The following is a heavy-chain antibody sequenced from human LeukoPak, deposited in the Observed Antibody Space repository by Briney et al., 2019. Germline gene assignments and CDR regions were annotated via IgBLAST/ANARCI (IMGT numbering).Heavy chain of an antibody. CDR1: GFTFSSYG. J-gene: IGHJ4*02. D-gene: IGHD2-15*01. Sequence: GGSLRLSCAASGFTFSSYGMHWVRQAPGKGLEWVAFIRYDGSNKYYADSVKGRFTISRDNAKNSLYLQMNSLRAEDTAVYYCARLHVKFYCSGGSCYPGHWGQGTLVTVSS. V-gene: IGHV3-30*02. CDR3: ARLHVKFYCSGGSCYPGH. CDR2: IRYDGSNK.